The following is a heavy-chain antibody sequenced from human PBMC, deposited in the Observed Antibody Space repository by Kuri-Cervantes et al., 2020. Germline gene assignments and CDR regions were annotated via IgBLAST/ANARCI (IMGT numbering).Heavy chain of an antibody. CDR1: GGSINTYY. CDR3: ARISYYDSSGYLD. D-gene: IGHD3-22*01. V-gene: IGHV4-59*01. CDR2: IYYSGST. J-gene: IGHJ4*02. Sequence: GSLRLSCTVPGGSINTYYWTWIRQPPGKGLEWIGYIYYSGSTNYNPSLKSRVTISVDTSKNQFSLKLSSVTAAGTAVYYCARISYYDSSGYLDWGQGTLVTVSS.